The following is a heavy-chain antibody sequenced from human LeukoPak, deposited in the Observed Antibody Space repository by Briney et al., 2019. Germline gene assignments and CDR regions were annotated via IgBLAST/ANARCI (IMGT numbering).Heavy chain of an antibody. CDR1: GFTFSSYS. CDR2: ISSSGNYI. J-gene: IGHJ4*02. Sequence: KPGGSLRLSCAASGFTFSSYSMTWVRQAPGKGLEWVSSISSSGNYIYYADSLKGRFTISRDNSKNTLYLQMNSLRAEDTAVYYCARDGTGSNSGWYIHWGQGALVTVSS. CDR3: ARDGTGSNSGWYIH. D-gene: IGHD6-19*01. V-gene: IGHV3-21*01.